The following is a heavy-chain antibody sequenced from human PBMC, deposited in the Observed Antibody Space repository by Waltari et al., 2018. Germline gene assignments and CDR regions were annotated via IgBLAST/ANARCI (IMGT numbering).Heavy chain of an antibody. CDR2: INQDGSEK. J-gene: IGHJ4*02. CDR3: TDFDY. CDR1: GFTFSRFW. Sequence: IQLVESGGGLVQPGGSLSPSCAASGFTFSRFWMSGVRQAPGKGPEWVANINQDGSEKYYVDSVKGRFTISRDNGKNSLYLQLNSLRVDDTALYYCTDFDYWGLGTLVTVSS. V-gene: IGHV3-7*01.